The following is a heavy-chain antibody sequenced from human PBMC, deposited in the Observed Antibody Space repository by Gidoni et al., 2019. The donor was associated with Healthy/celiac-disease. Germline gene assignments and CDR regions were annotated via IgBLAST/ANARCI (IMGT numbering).Heavy chain of an antibody. CDR2: IIPLFGKA. CDR1: GVTFSSYA. V-gene: IGHV1-69*01. D-gene: IGHD4-17*01. CDR3: ASHYGDYVYYFDY. J-gene: IGHJ4*02. Sequence: QVQLVQSGAEVKKPGSSVKVSCKASGVTFSSYAISWVRQAPGQGLEWMGGIIPLFGKANYAQKFQGRVTITADESTSTAYMELSSLRSEDTAVYYCASHYGDYVYYFDYWGQGTLVTVSS.